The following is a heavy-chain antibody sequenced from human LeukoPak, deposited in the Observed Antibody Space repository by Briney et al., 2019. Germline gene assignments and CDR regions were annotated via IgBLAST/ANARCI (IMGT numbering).Heavy chain of an antibody. J-gene: IGHJ6*03. CDR2: ITSSSSYI. CDR1: VFTFSSYN. Sequence: GGSLRLSCAASVFTFSSYNMNWVRQAPGKGPEWVSSITSSSSYIYYADSVKGRFTISRDNAKSSLYLQMDSLRVEDTAVYYCARDPYSGNYGPYYYYYMDVWGKGTTVTISS. CDR3: ARDPYSGNYGPYYYYYMDV. V-gene: IGHV3-21*06. D-gene: IGHD1-26*01.